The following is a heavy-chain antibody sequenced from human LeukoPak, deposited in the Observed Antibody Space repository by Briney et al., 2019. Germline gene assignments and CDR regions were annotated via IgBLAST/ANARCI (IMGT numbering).Heavy chain of an antibody. Sequence: GESLKISCKGSGYSFTSYWIGWVRQMPGKGLEWMGIIYPGDSDTRYSPSFQGQVTISADKSISTAYLQWGSLKASDTAMYYCARQGDIAAAGTREFWFDPWGQGTLVTVSS. J-gene: IGHJ5*02. V-gene: IGHV5-51*01. CDR3: ARQGDIAAAGTREFWFDP. CDR1: GYSFTSYW. D-gene: IGHD6-13*01. CDR2: IYPGDSDT.